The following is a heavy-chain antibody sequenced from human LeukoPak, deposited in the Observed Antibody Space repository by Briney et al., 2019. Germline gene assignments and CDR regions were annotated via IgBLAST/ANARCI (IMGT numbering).Heavy chain of an antibody. J-gene: IGHJ4*02. CDR2: IYYSGST. V-gene: IGHV4-59*08. D-gene: IGHD3-16*01. CDR1: GGSISSYY. CDR3: ARGWGYFDY. Sequence: SETLSLTCTVSGGSISSYYWSWIRQPPGRGLEWIGYIYYSGSTNYNPSLKSRVTISVDTSKNQFSLKLSSVTAADTAVYYCARGWGYFDYWGQGTLVTVPS.